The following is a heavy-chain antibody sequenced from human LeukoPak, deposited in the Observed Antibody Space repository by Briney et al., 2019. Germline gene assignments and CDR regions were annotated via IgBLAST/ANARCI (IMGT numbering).Heavy chain of an antibody. D-gene: IGHD3-10*01. V-gene: IGHV1-69*05. Sequence: GASVKVSCKASGGTFSSYAISWVRQAPGQGLEWMGGIIPIFGTANYAQKFQGRVTTTTDESTSTAYMELGSLRSEDTAVYYCARGPYYYGSGSPRGYGMDVWGQGTTVTVSS. CDR3: ARGPYYYGSGSPRGYGMDV. CDR2: IIPIFGTA. CDR1: GGTFSSYA. J-gene: IGHJ6*02.